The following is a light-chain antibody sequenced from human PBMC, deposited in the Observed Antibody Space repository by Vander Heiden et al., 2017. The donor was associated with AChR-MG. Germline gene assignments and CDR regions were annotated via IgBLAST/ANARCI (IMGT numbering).Light chain of an antibody. CDR3: QQRSNWPPGFT. CDR2: DAS. V-gene: IGKV3-11*01. CDR1: QSVSSY. Sequence: EIVFTQSPATLSLSPGERATLSCRASQSVSSYLAWYQQKPGQAPRLLIYDASNRGTGIPARFSGSGSGTDFTLTISSLEPEDFAVYSCQQRSNWPPGFTFGPGTKVDIK. J-gene: IGKJ3*01.